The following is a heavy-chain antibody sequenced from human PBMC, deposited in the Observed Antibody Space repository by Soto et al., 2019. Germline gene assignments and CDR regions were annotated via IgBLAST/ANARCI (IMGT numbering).Heavy chain of an antibody. V-gene: IGHV3-23*01. CDR1: GFTFSSHG. Sequence: GGSLRLSCAASGFTFSSHGMSWVRQAPGKGLEWVSALSASGASTYYADSVQGRFTISRDNSKNTLYLQMNSLRAEGTALYFCAKGHTAMPFAMDVWGQGTTVTVSS. D-gene: IGHD5-18*01. CDR3: AKGHTAMPFAMDV. CDR2: LSASGAST. J-gene: IGHJ6*02.